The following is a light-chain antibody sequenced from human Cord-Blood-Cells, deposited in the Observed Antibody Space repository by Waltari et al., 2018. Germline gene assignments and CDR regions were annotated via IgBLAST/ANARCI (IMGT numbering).Light chain of an antibody. CDR1: QSISSW. V-gene: IGKV1-5*03. CDR3: QQYNSYSYS. J-gene: IGKJ2*03. Sequence: DIHMTQSPSTLSASVGDRVTITCRASQSISSWLAWYQQKPGKAPMLLIYKASSLESGVPSRISGSGSGTEFTLTISSLQPDDFATYYCQQYNSYSYSFGQGTKLEIK. CDR2: KAS.